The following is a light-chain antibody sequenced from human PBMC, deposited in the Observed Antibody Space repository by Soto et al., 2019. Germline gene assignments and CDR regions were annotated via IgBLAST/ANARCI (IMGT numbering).Light chain of an antibody. Sequence: EIVMTQSPATLSVSPGERATLSCRASQTVSSNLAWYQQKPGQAPRLLIYDTSTRATGIPARFSGSGSGTEFTLTISSLQSEDFAVYYCQQYNNWSWTFGQGTKVDI. J-gene: IGKJ1*01. CDR1: QTVSSN. CDR3: QQYNNWSWT. V-gene: IGKV3-15*01. CDR2: DTS.